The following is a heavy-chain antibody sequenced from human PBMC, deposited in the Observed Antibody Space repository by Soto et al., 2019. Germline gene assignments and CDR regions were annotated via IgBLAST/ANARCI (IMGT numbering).Heavy chain of an antibody. D-gene: IGHD1-20*01. CDR3: ARGVNNFNWFDP. Sequence: AAVKVSCKACGYTFTSYGISWVRQAPGQGLEWMGWISAYNGNTNYAQKLQGRVTMTTDTSTSTAYMELRSLRSDDTAVYYCARGVNNFNWFDPWGQGTLVTVSS. J-gene: IGHJ5*02. V-gene: IGHV1-18*01. CDR1: GYTFTSYG. CDR2: ISAYNGNT.